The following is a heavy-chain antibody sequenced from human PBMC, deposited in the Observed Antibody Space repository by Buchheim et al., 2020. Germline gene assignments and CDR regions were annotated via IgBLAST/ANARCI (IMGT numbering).Heavy chain of an antibody. D-gene: IGHD6-19*01. CDR3: ARGSGWIPH. V-gene: IGHV3-7*04. J-gene: IGHJ4*02. CDR1: GFTFSNFW. CDR2: IKQDGSEK. Sequence: EVQLVESGGGLVQPGGSLRLSCAASGFTFSNFWMTWVRQAPGKGPEWVANIKQDGSEKYYVDSVKGRFSISRDDAKNSLYVQMNSLRAEDTAVYYCARGSGWIPHWGQGTL.